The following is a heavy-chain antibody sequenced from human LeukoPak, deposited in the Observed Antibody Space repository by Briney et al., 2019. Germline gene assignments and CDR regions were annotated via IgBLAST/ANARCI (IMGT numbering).Heavy chain of an antibody. CDR3: ARRVTGRGTYYFDY. CDR1: GGSISSGGFY. V-gene: IGHV4-31*03. Sequence: SETLSLTCTVSGGSISSGGFYWSWIRQHPGKGLEWIGYIYYTGSTFYNPSLKSRITISVDTSKNQFSLKLNSVTAADTAVYYCARRVTGRGTYYFDYWGQGTLVTVSS. D-gene: IGHD3-16*01. CDR2: IYYTGST. J-gene: IGHJ4*02.